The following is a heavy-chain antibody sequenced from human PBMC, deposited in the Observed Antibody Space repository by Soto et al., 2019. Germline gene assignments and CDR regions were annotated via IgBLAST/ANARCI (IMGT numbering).Heavy chain of an antibody. CDR3: ARDLSPTIFGVISHTSFDY. Sequence: ASVKVSCKASGYTFTSYAMHWVRQAPGQRLEWMGWFNAGNGNTKYSQNFQGRVTITRDTSASTAYMELSSLRSEDTAVYYCARDLSPTIFGVISHTSFDYWGQGTLVTVSS. CDR2: FNAGNGNT. J-gene: IGHJ4*02. V-gene: IGHV1-3*01. D-gene: IGHD3-3*01. CDR1: GYTFTSYA.